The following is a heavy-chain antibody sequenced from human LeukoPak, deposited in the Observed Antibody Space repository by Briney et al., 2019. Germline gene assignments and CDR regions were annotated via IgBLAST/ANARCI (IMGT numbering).Heavy chain of an antibody. Sequence: GGSLRLSCAASGFTFSSYEMSWVRQAPGKGLEWVSAISGSGGSTYYADSVKGRFTISRDNSKNTLYLQMNSLRAEDTAVYYCAKGFTMVRGVINDAFDIWGQGTMVTVSS. CDR2: ISGSGGST. CDR3: AKGFTMVRGVINDAFDI. V-gene: IGHV3-23*01. CDR1: GFTFSSYE. J-gene: IGHJ3*02. D-gene: IGHD3-10*01.